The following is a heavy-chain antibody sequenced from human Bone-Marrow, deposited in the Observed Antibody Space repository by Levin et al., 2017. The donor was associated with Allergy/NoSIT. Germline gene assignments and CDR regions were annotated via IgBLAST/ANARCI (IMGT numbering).Heavy chain of an antibody. CDR2: ISGSGGST. J-gene: IGHJ3*02. CDR3: AKEPRGSYYDFWSGSHHDAFDI. V-gene: IGHV3-23*01. D-gene: IGHD3-3*01. CDR1: GFTFSSYA. Sequence: PGGSLRLSCAASGFTFSSYAMSWVRQAPGKGLEWVSAISGSGGSTYYADSVKGRFTISRDNSKNTLYLQMNSLRAEDTAVYYCAKEPRGSYYDFWSGSHHDAFDIWGQGTMVTVSS.